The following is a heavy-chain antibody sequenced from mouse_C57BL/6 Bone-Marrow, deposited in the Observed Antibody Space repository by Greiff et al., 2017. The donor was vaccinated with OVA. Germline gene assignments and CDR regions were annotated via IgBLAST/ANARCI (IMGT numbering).Heavy chain of an antibody. D-gene: IGHD1-1*01. V-gene: IGHV1-61*01. J-gene: IGHJ4*01. CDR1: GYTFTSYW. CDR3: ARVYYGSSPMDY. CDR2: IYPSDSET. Sequence: VQLQQPGAELVRPGSSVKLSCKASGYTFTSYWMDWVKQRPGQGLEWIGNIYPSDSETHYNQKFKDKATLTVDKSSSTAYMQLSSLTSEDSAVYYCARVYYGSSPMDYWGQGTSVTVSS.